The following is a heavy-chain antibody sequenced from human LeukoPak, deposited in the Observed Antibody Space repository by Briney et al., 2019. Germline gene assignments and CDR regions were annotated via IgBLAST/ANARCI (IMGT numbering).Heavy chain of an antibody. V-gene: IGHV1-8*01. D-gene: IGHD4-11*01. Sequence: ASVKVSCKASGYTFTSYDINWVRQATGQGLEWMGWVNPNSGNTGYAQKFQGRVTMTRNTSISTAYMELSSLRSEDTAVYYCARGQDYGNYFSYYYYMDVWGKGTTFTVSS. CDR1: GYTFTSYD. CDR2: VNPNSGNT. J-gene: IGHJ6*03. CDR3: ARGQDYGNYFSYYYYMDV.